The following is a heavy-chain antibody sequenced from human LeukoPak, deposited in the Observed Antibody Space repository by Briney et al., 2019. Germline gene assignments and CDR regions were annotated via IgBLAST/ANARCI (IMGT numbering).Heavy chain of an antibody. Sequence: PGGSLRLSCVGSGFTFSRYWMYWVRQTPGKGLMWVSRIMNEGRTRDYADSVRGRFIVSRDNAKSTLYLEMNSLKVEDTGVYYCVRDDWGKHLWGQGTLDTVSS. CDR1: GFTFSRYW. J-gene: IGHJ5*02. CDR2: IMNEGRTR. V-gene: IGHV3-74*01. CDR3: VRDDWGKHL. D-gene: IGHD7-27*01.